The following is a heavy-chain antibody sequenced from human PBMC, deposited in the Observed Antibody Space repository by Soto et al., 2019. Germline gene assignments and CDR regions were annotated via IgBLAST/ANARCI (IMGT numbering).Heavy chain of an antibody. D-gene: IGHD3-9*01. J-gene: IGHJ4*02. CDR2: ISASGGST. Sequence: GVSLRLSCAASGFTFSNYVMTWVRQSPGKGLEWVSGISASGGSTYYADSVEGRFTISRDNSKNTLYLKMNSLRDEDTAVYFCDEGSPLDYYDILTALDHWVQGTLVNVSS. CDR3: DEGSPLDYYDILTALDH. V-gene: IGHV3-23*01. CDR1: GFTFSNYV.